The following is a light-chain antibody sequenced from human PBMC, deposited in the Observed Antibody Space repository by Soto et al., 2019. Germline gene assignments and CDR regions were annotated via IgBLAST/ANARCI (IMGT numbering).Light chain of an antibody. CDR2: GAS. CDR3: QHYNNLWG. J-gene: IGKJ4*01. Sequence: EIVMTQSPATLSVSPGERATLSCRASQSVSTNLAWYQQKPGQPPRVLIYGASTRATGIPARFSGSGSGTEFTLTIRSLQSEDFAVYYCQHYNNLWGFGGGTKVEIK. V-gene: IGKV3-15*01. CDR1: QSVSTN.